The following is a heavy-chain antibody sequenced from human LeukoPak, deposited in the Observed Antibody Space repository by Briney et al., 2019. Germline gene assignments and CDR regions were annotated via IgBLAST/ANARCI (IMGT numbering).Heavy chain of an antibody. CDR2: FYPDDSHI. CDR1: GYSFTSYW. J-gene: IGHJ4*02. Sequence: GESLKIPRKVPGYSFTSYWIGWGRQILGKGLGWVWIFYPDDSHISYSTCFQGQVTISAAKSISTAYLQWSSVQASDPAKDYCSRHYPGGDYFIDDWGQGTLVTVSS. CDR3: SRHYPGGDYFIDD. D-gene: IGHD4-17*01. V-gene: IGHV5-51*01.